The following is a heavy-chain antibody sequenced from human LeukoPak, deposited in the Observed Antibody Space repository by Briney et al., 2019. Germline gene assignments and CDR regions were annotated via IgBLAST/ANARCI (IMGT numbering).Heavy chain of an antibody. CDR1: GGSISSSNW. CDR3: ANKPSWIQQNTGDAFDI. J-gene: IGHJ3*02. D-gene: IGHD5-18*01. CDR2: IYHSGST. Sequence: SETLSLTCAVSGGSISSSNWWSWVRQPPGKGLGWIGEIYHSGSTNYNPSLKSRATISVDKSKNQFSLKLSSVTAADTAVYYCANKPSWIQQNTGDAFDIWGQGTMVTVSS. V-gene: IGHV4-4*02.